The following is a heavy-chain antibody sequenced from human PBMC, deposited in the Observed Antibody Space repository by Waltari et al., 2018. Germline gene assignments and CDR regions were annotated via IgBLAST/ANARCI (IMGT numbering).Heavy chain of an antibody. CDR1: GGSISSSSYY. CDR3: ARDRVGPGSVSGHFDY. D-gene: IGHD3-10*01. Sequence: QLQLQESGPGLVKPSETLSLTCPVSGGSISSSSYYWGWIRQPPGKGLEWIGSIYYSGSTYYNPSLKSRVTISVATSKNQFSLKLSSVTAADTAVYYCARDRVGPGSVSGHFDYWGQGTLVTVSS. CDR2: IYYSGST. J-gene: IGHJ4*02. V-gene: IGHV4-39*07.